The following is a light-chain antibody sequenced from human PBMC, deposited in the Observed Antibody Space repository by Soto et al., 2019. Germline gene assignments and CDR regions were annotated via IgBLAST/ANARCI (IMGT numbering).Light chain of an antibody. Sequence: EIVMTQSPGTLSLSPGERATISCRASQVIGSRYLAWYHQKSGQAPRLLIYGASSRATGIPDRFSGSGYGTDFTITISRLEPEDFGVYYCQQFGSSIPHTFGQGTKLEIK. CDR3: QQFGSSIPHT. J-gene: IGKJ2*01. V-gene: IGKV3-20*01. CDR2: GAS. CDR1: QVIGSRY.